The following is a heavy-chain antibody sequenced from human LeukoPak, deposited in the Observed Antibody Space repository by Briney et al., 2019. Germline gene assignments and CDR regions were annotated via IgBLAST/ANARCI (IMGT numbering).Heavy chain of an antibody. CDR2: INPDSGGT. CDR1: GYTFSGYY. J-gene: IGHJ4*02. CDR3: ARERFYSSGSKSNRVDY. Sequence: EASVKVSCKASGYTFSGYYMHWVRQAPGQGLEWMGWINPDSGGTNYGQNFQGRVTMTRDTAINTAYMELSRLRSDDTAVYYCARERFYSSGSKSNRVDYWGQGTLVTVSS. V-gene: IGHV1-2*02. D-gene: IGHD6-19*01.